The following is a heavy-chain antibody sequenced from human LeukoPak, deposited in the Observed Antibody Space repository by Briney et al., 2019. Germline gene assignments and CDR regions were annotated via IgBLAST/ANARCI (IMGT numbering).Heavy chain of an antibody. J-gene: IGHJ6*03. CDR1: GYTFTGYY. Sequence: ASVKVSCKASGYTFTGYYMHWVRQAPGQRLEWMGWINAGNGNTKYLQEFQDRVTITRDTSASTVYMELSSLRSGDMAVYYCARARYETRIWPKSRYDYYHYMDVWGKGTTVTVSS. V-gene: IGHV1-3*03. CDR2: INAGNGNT. D-gene: IGHD2-15*01. CDR3: ARARYETRIWPKSRYDYYHYMDV.